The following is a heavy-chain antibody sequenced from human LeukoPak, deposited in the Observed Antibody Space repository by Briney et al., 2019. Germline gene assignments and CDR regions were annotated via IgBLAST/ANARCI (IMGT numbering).Heavy chain of an antibody. D-gene: IGHD2-21*02. V-gene: IGHV4-39*01. CDR3: ARHPRGPKKMVSGIHPSGAFDI. Sequence: SETLSLTCNVSGDSISSSHCSWGWIRQPPGKGLDWVGSVYYSGNTYYNPSLKSRVTISVDTSKIQFSLNLTSVTAADTAVYYCARHPRGPKKMVSGIHPSGAFDIWGQGTMVTVSS. J-gene: IGHJ3*02. CDR1: GDSISSSHCS. CDR2: VYYSGNT.